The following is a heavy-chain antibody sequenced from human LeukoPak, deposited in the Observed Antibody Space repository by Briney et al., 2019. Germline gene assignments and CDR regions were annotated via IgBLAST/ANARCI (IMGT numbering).Heavy chain of an antibody. Sequence: SETLSLTCTVSGGSISSSSYYWGWIRQPPGKGLEWIGSIYYSGSTYYNPSLKSRVTISVDTSKNQFSLKLSSVTAADTAVYYCARGPLGGDYWGQGTLVTVSS. CDR2: IYYSGST. J-gene: IGHJ4*02. CDR3: ARGPLGGDY. CDR1: GGSISSSSYY. V-gene: IGHV4-39*01. D-gene: IGHD1-26*01.